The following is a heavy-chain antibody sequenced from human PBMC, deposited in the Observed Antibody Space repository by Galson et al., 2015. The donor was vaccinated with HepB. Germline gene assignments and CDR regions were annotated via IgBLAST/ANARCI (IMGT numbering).Heavy chain of an antibody. CDR3: AKARRGAPVAGTPFDY. CDR2: ISYDGSNK. Sequence: SLRLSCAASGFTFSSYGMHWVRQAPGKGLEWVAVISYDGSNKYYADSVKGRFTISRDNSKNTLYLQMNSLRAEDTAVYYCAKARRGAPVAGTPFDYWGQGTLVTVSS. J-gene: IGHJ4*02. V-gene: IGHV3-30*18. CDR1: GFTFSSYG. D-gene: IGHD6-19*01.